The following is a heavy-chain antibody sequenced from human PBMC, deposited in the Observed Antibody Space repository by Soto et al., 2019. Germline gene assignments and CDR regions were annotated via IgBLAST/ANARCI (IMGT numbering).Heavy chain of an antibody. Sequence: EVQLLESGGGLVQPGGSLRLSCADSEFTFRNYAMTWVRQAPGKGLEWVSTISASGGNTYYADSVKGRFTISRDNSKNTLYLQMNSLRDEDTAVYYCAKGKPGVASGGQGTLVTVSS. CDR1: EFTFRNYA. J-gene: IGHJ4*02. D-gene: IGHD6-25*01. V-gene: IGHV3-23*01. CDR2: ISASGGNT. CDR3: AKGKPGVAS.